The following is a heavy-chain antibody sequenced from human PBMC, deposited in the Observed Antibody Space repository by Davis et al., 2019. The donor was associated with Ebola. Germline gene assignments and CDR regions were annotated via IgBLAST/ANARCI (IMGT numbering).Heavy chain of an antibody. CDR1: GFTFSSYS. CDR2: ISGSGGNT. D-gene: IGHD3-22*01. CDR3: AKDEYYYDSSGYYGTYFDY. V-gene: IGHV3-23*01. Sequence: GESLKISCAASGFTFSSYSMNWVRQAPGKGLEWVSAISGSGGNTYYADSVKGRFTISRDNSKKTMYLQMNSLRGEDTAVYYCAKDEYYYDSSGYYGTYFDYWGQGTLVTVSS. J-gene: IGHJ4*02.